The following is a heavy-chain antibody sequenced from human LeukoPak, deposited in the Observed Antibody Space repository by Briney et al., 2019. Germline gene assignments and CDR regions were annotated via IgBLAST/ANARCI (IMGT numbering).Heavy chain of an antibody. Sequence: SETLSLTCTVSGGSISSGDDYWSWIRQPPGNGLEWIGYIYYSGSTYYNPSLKSRVTISVDTSKNQFSLKLSSVTAADTAVYYCARDYPSMGRYYYGMDVWGQGTTVTVSS. CDR2: IYYSGST. J-gene: IGHJ6*02. CDR3: ARDYPSMGRYYYGMDV. CDR1: GGSISSGDDY. D-gene: IGHD3-10*01. V-gene: IGHV4-30-4*01.